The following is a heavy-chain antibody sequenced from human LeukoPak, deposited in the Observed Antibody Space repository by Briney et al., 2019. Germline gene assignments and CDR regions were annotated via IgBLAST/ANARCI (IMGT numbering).Heavy chain of an antibody. CDR3: VRDRGTHHMDV. J-gene: IGHJ6*03. D-gene: IGHD3-10*01. Sequence: PGGSLRLSCAASGFIFSNYWVHWVRQAPGKGPVWVSHINTDGSGTNYADSVKGRFTISRDNAKNTLYLQMDSLRAEDTAVYYCVRDRGTHHMDVWGKGTTVTVSS. CDR1: GFIFSNYW. V-gene: IGHV3-74*01. CDR2: INTDGSGT.